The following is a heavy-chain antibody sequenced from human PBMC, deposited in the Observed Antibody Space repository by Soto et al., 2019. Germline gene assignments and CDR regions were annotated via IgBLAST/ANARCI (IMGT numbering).Heavy chain of an antibody. Sequence: EVQLLESGGGLVQPGGSLRPSCAASGFTFSDYSMTWVRQAPGRGLEWVSTLTSRGTTFYADSVKGRFTISRDNSKNTLSLQMHSLRTEGTALYYCAKRATTVPTPGNYFDCWGQGTLVTVSS. CDR2: LTSRGTT. J-gene: IGHJ4*02. CDR1: GFTFSDYS. D-gene: IGHD2-15*01. CDR3: AKRATTVPTPGNYFDC. V-gene: IGHV3-23*01.